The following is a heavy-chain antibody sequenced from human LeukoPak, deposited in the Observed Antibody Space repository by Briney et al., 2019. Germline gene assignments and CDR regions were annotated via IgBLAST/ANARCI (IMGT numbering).Heavy chain of an antibody. CDR2: ISGSGGST. Sequence: GGSLRLSCAASGFTFSSYAMSWVRQAPGKGLEWVSAISGSGGSTYYADSVKGRFTISRDNSKNTLYLQMNSLRAEDTAVYYCAKARYSSGWYCSFDPWGQGTLVTVSS. V-gene: IGHV3-23*01. CDR1: GFTFSSYA. J-gene: IGHJ5*02. CDR3: AKARYSSGWYCSFDP. D-gene: IGHD6-19*01.